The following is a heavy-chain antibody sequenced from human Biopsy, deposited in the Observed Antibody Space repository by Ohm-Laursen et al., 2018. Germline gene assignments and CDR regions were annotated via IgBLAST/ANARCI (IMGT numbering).Heavy chain of an antibody. Sequence: GSLRLSCAASGFTVYNNYMTWVRQAPGKGLEWVSLIYSGGDTRYADSVKGRFTISRDSSKNTLYLQMNSLRSDDTAVYYCTRGGYYYDSLAYYYWFDPWGQGTLVTVSS. CDR2: IYSGGDT. V-gene: IGHV3-53*05. CDR1: GFTVYNNY. D-gene: IGHD3-22*01. J-gene: IGHJ5*02. CDR3: TRGGYYYDSLAYYYWFDP.